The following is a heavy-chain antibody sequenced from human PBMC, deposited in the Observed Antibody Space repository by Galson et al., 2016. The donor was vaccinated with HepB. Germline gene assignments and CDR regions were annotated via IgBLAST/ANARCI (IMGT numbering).Heavy chain of an antibody. Sequence: SVKVSCKASGYTFTNYYMHWVRQAPGQGLEWMGVINPSGGSTKDAQKFQGRVTMTRDTSTSTVYMELSSLRSEDTAVYFRARGGYYDSSGSLRYWGQGTLVTVSS. CDR1: GYTFTNYY. D-gene: IGHD3-22*01. V-gene: IGHV1-46*01. J-gene: IGHJ4*02. CDR2: INPSGGST. CDR3: ARGGYYDSSGSLRY.